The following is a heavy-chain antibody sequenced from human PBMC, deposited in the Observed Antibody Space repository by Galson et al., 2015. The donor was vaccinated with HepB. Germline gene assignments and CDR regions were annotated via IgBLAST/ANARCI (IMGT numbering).Heavy chain of an antibody. J-gene: IGHJ5*02. Sequence: SLRLSCAASGFTFSRYAMSWVRQAPGKGLEWVSAISGSGGSTYYADSVKGRFTISRDNSKNTLYLQMNSLRAEDTAVYYCTRVRHPRIAAAGTWGQGTLVTVSS. CDR2: ISGSGGST. D-gene: IGHD6-13*01. CDR1: GFTFSRYA. CDR3: TRVRHPRIAAAGT. V-gene: IGHV3-23*01.